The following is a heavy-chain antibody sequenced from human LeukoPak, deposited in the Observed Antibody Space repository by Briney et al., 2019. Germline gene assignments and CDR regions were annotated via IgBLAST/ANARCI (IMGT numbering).Heavy chain of an antibody. CDR2: INPNSGAT. Sequence: ASVKVSCKASGYTFTGYYMHWVRQAPGQGLEWMGWINPNSGATNYAQEFQGRVTMTRDTSISTAYMELSRLRSDDTAVYYCARGPARGSARSSWYPHDYWGQGTLVTVSS. V-gene: IGHV1-2*02. CDR1: GYTFTGYY. CDR3: ARGPARGSARSSWYPHDY. D-gene: IGHD6-13*01. J-gene: IGHJ4*02.